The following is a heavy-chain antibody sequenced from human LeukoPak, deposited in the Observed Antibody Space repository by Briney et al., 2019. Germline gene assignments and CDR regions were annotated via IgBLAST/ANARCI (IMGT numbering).Heavy chain of an antibody. CDR2: ISSSGNAT. CDR1: RFIFSDYF. CDR3: AKEGGSYYYYYGMDV. J-gene: IGHJ6*02. Sequence: GGSLRLSCAASRFIFSDYFMTWIRQAPGKGLEWVFHISSSGNATFYADPVKGRFTVSRDNAKNSLYLQMNSLRAEDTVVYYCAKEGGSYYYYYGMDVWGQGTTVTVSS. D-gene: IGHD3-16*01. V-gene: IGHV3-11*01.